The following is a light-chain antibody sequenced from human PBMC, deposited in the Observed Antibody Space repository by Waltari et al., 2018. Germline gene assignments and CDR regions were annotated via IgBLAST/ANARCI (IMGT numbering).Light chain of an antibody. CDR1: SGHSTNA. Sequence: QLVLTQSPSASASLGASVRLTCTLSSGHSTNAIAWHQQQPEKGPRYLMKVNSDGTNDKADGIPDRFSGSTSGAERYLTISSLQSEDEADYYCQTWGSGLQVFGGGTKLTVL. V-gene: IGLV4-69*01. CDR3: QTWGSGLQV. CDR2: VNSDGTN. J-gene: IGLJ3*02.